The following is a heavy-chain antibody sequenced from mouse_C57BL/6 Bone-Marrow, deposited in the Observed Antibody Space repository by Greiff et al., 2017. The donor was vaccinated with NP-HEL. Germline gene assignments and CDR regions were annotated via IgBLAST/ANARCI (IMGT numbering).Heavy chain of an antibody. CDR1: GYTFTSYW. CDR2: IHPNSGST. J-gene: IGHJ3*01. Sequence: QVQLQQPGAGLVKPGASVKLSCKASGYTFTSYWMHWVKQRPGQGLEWIGMIHPNSGSTNYNEKFKSKATLTVDKSSSTAYMQLSSLTSEDSAVYYCARNDGYSFAYWGQGTLVTVSA. V-gene: IGHV1-64*01. CDR3: ARNDGYSFAY. D-gene: IGHD2-3*01.